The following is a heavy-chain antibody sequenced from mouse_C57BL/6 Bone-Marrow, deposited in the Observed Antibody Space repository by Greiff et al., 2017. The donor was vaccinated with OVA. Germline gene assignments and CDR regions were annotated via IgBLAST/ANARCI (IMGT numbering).Heavy chain of an antibody. CDR1: GYTFTSYG. V-gene: IGHV1-81*01. D-gene: IGHD1-1*01. CDR3: ARPNYYGSSYDFDY. CDR2: IYPRSGNT. Sequence: VKLVESGAELARPGASVKLSCKASGYTFTSYGISWVKQRTGQGLEWIGEIYPRSGNTYYNEKFKGKATLTADKSSSTAYMELRSLTSEDSAVYFCARPNYYGSSYDFDYWGQGTTLTVSS. J-gene: IGHJ2*01.